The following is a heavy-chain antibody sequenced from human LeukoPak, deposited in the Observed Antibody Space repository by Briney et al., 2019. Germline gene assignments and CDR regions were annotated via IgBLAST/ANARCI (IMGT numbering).Heavy chain of an antibody. V-gene: IGHV3-15*05. CDR2: IKSDIDGGTR. CDR3: STGGDVMIAGTRAFDI. CDR1: GFTFRSTW. D-gene: IGHD6-13*01. Sequence: GGSLRLSCAGSGFTFRSTWMNWVRQAPGKGLEWVGRIKSDIDGGTRNYAAPVKGRFTVSRDDSKSTLYLQMNSLKTEDTAVYYCSTGGDVMIAGTRAFDIWGQGTMVTASS. J-gene: IGHJ3*02.